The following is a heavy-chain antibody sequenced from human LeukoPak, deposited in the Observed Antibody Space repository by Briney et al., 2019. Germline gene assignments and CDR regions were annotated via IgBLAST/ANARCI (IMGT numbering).Heavy chain of an antibody. CDR1: GFIFSSHG. J-gene: IGHJ4*02. CDR3: AKDFDRNYSLDY. D-gene: IGHD1-14*01. V-gene: IGHV3-30*02. CDR2: IQNDGRRK. Sequence: GGSLRLSCAASGFIFSSHGMHWVRQAPGKGLEWLAFIQNDGRRKDYADPVRGRFTISRDSSKNTMYLEMSSLRAEDTAVYYCAKDFDRNYSLDYWGQGTLVTVSS.